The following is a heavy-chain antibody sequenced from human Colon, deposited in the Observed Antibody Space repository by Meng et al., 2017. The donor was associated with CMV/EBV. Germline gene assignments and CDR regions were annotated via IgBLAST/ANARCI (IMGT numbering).Heavy chain of an antibody. D-gene: IGHD6-13*01. CDR3: ARYSSPMGFDP. V-gene: IGHV4-34*01. CDR1: GGSISTGYYY. Sequence: SETLSLTCAVSGGSISTGYYYWSWIRQPPGKGLEWIGEINHSGSTNYNPSLKSRVTISVDTSKNQFSLKLSSVTAADTAVYYCARYSSPMGFDPWGQGTLVTVSS. CDR2: INHSGST. J-gene: IGHJ5*02.